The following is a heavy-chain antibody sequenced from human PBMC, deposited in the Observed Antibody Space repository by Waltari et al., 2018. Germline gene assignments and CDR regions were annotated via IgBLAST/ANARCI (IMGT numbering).Heavy chain of an antibody. CDR1: GGTFSSYA. CDR3: ARANGWGQSGYYYYMDV. D-gene: IGHD6-19*01. Sequence: QVQLVQSGAEVKKPGSSVKVSCKASGGTFSSYAISWVRQAPGQGLEWMGGIIPILGIANYAQKFQGRVTITADESTSTAYMELGSLRSEDTAVYYCARANGWGQSGYYYYMDVWGKGTTVTVSS. V-gene: IGHV1-69*04. J-gene: IGHJ6*03. CDR2: IIPILGIA.